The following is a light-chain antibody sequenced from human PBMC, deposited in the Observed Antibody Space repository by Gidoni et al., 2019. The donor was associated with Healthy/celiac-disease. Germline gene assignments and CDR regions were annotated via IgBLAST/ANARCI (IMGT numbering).Light chain of an antibody. Sequence: DIVMTQSPHSLSVSLGERATINFKSSQSVLYSSNNKNYLAWYQQKPGQPPKLLIYWASTRESGVPDRFSGSGSGTDFTLTISSRKAEDVEVYYCQKYYSNPLTFGGGTKVEIK. V-gene: IGKV4-1*01. CDR3: QKYYSNPLT. J-gene: IGKJ4*01. CDR2: WAS. CDR1: QSVLYSSNNKNY.